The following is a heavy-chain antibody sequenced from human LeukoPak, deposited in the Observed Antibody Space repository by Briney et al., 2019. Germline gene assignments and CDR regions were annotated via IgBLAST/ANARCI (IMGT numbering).Heavy chain of an antibody. J-gene: IGHJ4*02. D-gene: IGHD3-22*01. V-gene: IGHV1-2*02. CDR3: ARNYYDLYYFDY. Sequence: ASVKVSCTASGYTFTGYYMHWVRQAPGQGLEWMGWINPNSGGTNYAQKFQGRVTMTRDTSISTAYMELSRLRSDDTAVYYCARNYYDLYYFDYWGQGTLVTVSS. CDR2: INPNSGGT. CDR1: GYTFTGYY.